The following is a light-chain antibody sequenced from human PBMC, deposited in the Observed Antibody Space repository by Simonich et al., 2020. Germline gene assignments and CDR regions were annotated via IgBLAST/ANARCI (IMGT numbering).Light chain of an antibody. J-gene: IGLJ2*01. CDR3: SSYTSSSTLV. V-gene: IGLV2-14*03. Sequence: QSALTQPASVSGSPGQSITISCTGTSSAVGGYNYVSWYQQHPGKAPKIMIYDVSKRPSGVSNRLSGSKSGNTASLTISGLQAEDEADYYCSSYTSSSTLVFGGGTKLTVL. CDR1: SSAVGGYNY. CDR2: DVS.